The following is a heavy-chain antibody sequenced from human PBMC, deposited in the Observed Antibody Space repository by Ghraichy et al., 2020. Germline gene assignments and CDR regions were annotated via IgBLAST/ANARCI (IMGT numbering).Heavy chain of an antibody. Sequence: ETLSLTCTVSNDSISSNSFSWGWIRQPPGKGLEWIGNIYYSGSTYYNPSLESRVTISIDTSKNQFSVQLRSVTAADTAVYYCTSGGYKIDYFDFWGRGTLVTVSS. J-gene: IGHJ4*02. V-gene: IGHV4-39*01. CDR2: IYYSGST. D-gene: IGHD2-8*02. CDR3: TSGGYKIDYFDF. CDR1: NDSISSNSFS.